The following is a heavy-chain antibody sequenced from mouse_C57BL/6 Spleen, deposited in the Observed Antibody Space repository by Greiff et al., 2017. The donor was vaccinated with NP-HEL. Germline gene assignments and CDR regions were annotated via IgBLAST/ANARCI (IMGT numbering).Heavy chain of an antibody. J-gene: IGHJ1*03. CDR2: ISNGGGST. D-gene: IGHD2-5*01. CDR1: GFTFSDYY. CDR3: ASLYYSNPHWYFDV. Sequence: EVKLVESGGGLVQPGGSLKLSCAASGFTFSDYYMYWVRQTPEKRLEWVAYISNGGGSTYYPDTVKGRFTISRDNAKNTLYLQMSRLKSEDTAMYYCASLYYSNPHWYFDVWGTGTTVTVSS. V-gene: IGHV5-12*01.